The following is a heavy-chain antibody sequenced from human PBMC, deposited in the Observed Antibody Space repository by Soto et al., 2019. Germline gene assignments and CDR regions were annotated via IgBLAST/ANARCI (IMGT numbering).Heavy chain of an antibody. J-gene: IGHJ6*02. CDR2: IRYDGNNI. CDR3: ARDRTYYGSGSKGMDF. V-gene: IGHV3-30*02. Sequence: PGGSLRLSCGASGFTFSSYGMHWVRQAPGKGLEWLAIIRYDGNNIYYADSVKGRFTISRDNSKNTLFLQMDSLRADDTAVYYCARDRTYYGSGSKGMDFWGQGTTVTVSS. CDR1: GFTFSSYG. D-gene: IGHD3-10*01.